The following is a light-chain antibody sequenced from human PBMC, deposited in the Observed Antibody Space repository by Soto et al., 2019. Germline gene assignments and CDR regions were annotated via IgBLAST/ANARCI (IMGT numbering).Light chain of an antibody. V-gene: IGKV3-15*01. J-gene: IGKJ2*01. CDR3: QQYNNWPPMYT. CDR2: DAS. Sequence: EIVMTQSPATLSVSPGERATLSCRASQIVSSNVAWYQQKAGQAPRLLINDASTRATAIRARFSGSGSGTEFTLTISSLQSEDVAFSYCQQYNNWPPMYTFGQGTKLEIK. CDR1: QIVSSN.